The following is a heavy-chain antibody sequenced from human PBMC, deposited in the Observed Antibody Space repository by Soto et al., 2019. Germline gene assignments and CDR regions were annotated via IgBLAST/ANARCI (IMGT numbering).Heavy chain of an antibody. CDR2: IYYSGST. V-gene: IGHV4-59*01. CDR3: AREAYGGYLDY. J-gene: IGHJ4*02. Sequence: SETLSLTSTVSGGSISSYYWSWIRQPPGKGLEWIGYIYYSGSTNYNPSLKSRVTISVDTSKNQFSLKLSSVTAADTAVYYCAREAYGGYLDYWGQGTLVTVSS. CDR1: GGSISSYY. D-gene: IGHD2-15*01.